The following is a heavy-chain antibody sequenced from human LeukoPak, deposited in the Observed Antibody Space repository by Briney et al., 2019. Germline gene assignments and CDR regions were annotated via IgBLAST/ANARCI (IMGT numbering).Heavy chain of an antibody. D-gene: IGHD2-15*01. CDR3: ARGRMICSGGSCYLYDAFDI. CDR2: MNPNSGNT. Sequence: ASVKVSCKASGYSFTSYDISWVRQATGQGLEWMGWMNPNSGNTGYAQKSQGRVTVTRNTSISTAYMELSSLGSEDTAVYYCARGRMICSGGSCYLYDAFDIWGQGTMVTVSS. J-gene: IGHJ3*02. V-gene: IGHV1-8*01. CDR1: GYSFTSYD.